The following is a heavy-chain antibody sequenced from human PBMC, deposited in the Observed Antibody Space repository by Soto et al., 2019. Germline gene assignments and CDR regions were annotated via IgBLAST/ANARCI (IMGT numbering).Heavy chain of an antibody. Sequence: QVQLVQSGDEVKKPGASVKVYCKASGYTFTTYGITWVRQAPGQGLEWMGWISGFNGNTNYAQRFQGRVSMTTDTFTNTAYMELRSLRSDDTAVYYCAREILPASPREFDYWGQGTLVTVSS. J-gene: IGHJ4*02. D-gene: IGHD2-15*01. CDR2: ISGFNGNT. V-gene: IGHV1-18*01. CDR3: AREILPASPREFDY. CDR1: GYTFTTYG.